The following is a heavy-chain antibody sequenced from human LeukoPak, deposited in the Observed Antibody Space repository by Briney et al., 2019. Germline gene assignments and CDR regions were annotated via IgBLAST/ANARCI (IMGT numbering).Heavy chain of an antibody. Sequence: GGSLRLSCAASGFTFSSYAMSWVRAAPGKGLECVSTIIVSGGTAYYAHSVKGRFTIARDNSKNTLYLRMNSLRAEDTAIYYCAKDPGYCSSASCYTVDYWGQGTLVTVSS. J-gene: IGHJ4*02. CDR1: GFTFSSYA. CDR3: AKDPGYCSSASCYTVDY. CDR2: IIVSGGTA. V-gene: IGHV3-23*01. D-gene: IGHD2-2*02.